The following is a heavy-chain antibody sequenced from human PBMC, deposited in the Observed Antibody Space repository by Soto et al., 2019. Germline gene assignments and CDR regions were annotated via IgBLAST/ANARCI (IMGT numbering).Heavy chain of an antibody. V-gene: IGHV4-59*01. CDR2: THYSGST. Sequence: NPSETLSLTCSVSGGSIDNYYWSWIRQPPGKGLEWIGFTHYSGSTNYNPSLKSRVTMSVDTSKNQFSLSLKSVTAADTAVYYCGGTSDPTQLWSFDFWGRGALVTVSS. CDR3: GGTSDPTQLWSFDF. J-gene: IGHJ4*02. D-gene: IGHD5-18*01. CDR1: GGSIDNYY.